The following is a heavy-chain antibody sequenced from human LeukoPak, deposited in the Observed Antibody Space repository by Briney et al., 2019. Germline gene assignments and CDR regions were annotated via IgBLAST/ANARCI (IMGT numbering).Heavy chain of an antibody. Sequence: SETLSLTCAVYGGSFSGYYWSWIRQPAGKGLEWIGRIYISGSTNYNPSPKSRVTMSVDTSKNQFSLKLSSVTAADTAVYYCARDRGTWNDDGFDYWGQGTLVTASS. V-gene: IGHV4-4*07. CDR2: IYISGST. CDR3: ARDRGTWNDDGFDY. J-gene: IGHJ4*02. D-gene: IGHD1-1*01. CDR1: GGSFSGYY.